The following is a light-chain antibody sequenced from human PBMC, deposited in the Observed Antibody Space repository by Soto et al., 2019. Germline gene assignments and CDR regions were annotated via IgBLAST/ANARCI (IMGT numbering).Light chain of an antibody. V-gene: IGKV3-15*01. CDR2: TAS. J-gene: IGKJ4*01. CDR3: QQCNNWPPLT. Sequence: DIVMTQSPVTLSVSPGESATLSCRASQNIESNLAWYQQKPGQSPRLLIYTASTRASGIPARFSGSGYGTEFTLTNSSLQSEDSAVYYCQQCNNWPPLTFGGGTKVEIK. CDR1: QNIESN.